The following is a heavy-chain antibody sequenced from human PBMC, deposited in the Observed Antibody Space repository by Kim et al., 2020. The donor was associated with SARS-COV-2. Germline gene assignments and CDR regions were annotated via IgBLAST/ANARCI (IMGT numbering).Heavy chain of an antibody. CDR1: GGSFSGYS. J-gene: IGHJ6*02. Sequence: SETLSLTCAVYGGSFSGYSLNWIRRPPGKGLEWLGEISYSGSSNFNPSLKSRVTMSIDTSKNQFSLRLRSVTAADTAYYYCAKGRAGVVPAPILGVGPHYDYFILDVWGQGTTVTVSS. D-gene: IGHD2-2*02. CDR2: ISYSGSS. CDR3: AKGRAGVVPAPILGVGPHYDYFILDV. V-gene: IGHV4-34*01.